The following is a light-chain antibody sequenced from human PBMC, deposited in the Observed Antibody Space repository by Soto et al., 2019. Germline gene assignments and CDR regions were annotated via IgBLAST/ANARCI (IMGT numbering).Light chain of an antibody. CDR3: QHYAVSPVT. CDR1: QSVNSGF. J-gene: IGKJ1*01. Sequence: EIVLTQSPGTLSLSPGERATLSCRASQSVNSGFLAWYQQKPGQAPRLLIYGPSTRATGIPDRFSGSGSGTDFFLTISRLEPEDFAVYYCQHYAVSPVTFGKGTKV. V-gene: IGKV3-20*01. CDR2: GPS.